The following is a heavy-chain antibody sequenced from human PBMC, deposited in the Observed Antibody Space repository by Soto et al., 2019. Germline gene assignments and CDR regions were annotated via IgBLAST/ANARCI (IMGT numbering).Heavy chain of an antibody. CDR3: AREDSCGPALYYYGMDV. CDR1: GFTFSSYS. J-gene: IGHJ6*02. Sequence: EVQLVESGGGLVQPGGSLRLSCAASGFTFSSYSMNWVRQAPGKGLEWVSYISSSSSTIYYADSVKGRFTISRDNAKNSLYLQMNSLRDEDTAVYYCAREDSCGPALYYYGMDVWGQGTTVTVSS. V-gene: IGHV3-48*02. D-gene: IGHD5-18*01. CDR2: ISSSSSTI.